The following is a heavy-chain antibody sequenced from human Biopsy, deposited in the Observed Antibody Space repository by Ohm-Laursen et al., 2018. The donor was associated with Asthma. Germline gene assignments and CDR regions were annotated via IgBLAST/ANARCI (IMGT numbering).Heavy chain of an antibody. Sequence: ATVKISCKASAYTFIGYHLHWVRQAPGEGLEWMGRINPNGGATIYAQKFQGRVTMTRDTSISTAYMELSRLTSDDTAVYYCARGDSSNWSHYYFDYWGQGTLVTVSS. CDR2: INPNGGAT. V-gene: IGHV1-2*06. CDR3: ARGDSSNWSHYYFDY. D-gene: IGHD3-22*01. CDR1: AYTFIGYH. J-gene: IGHJ4*02.